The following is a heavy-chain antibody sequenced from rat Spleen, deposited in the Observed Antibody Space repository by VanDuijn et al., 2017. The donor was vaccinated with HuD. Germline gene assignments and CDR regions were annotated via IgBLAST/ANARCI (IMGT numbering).Heavy chain of an antibody. D-gene: IGHD5-1*01. CDR2: ISYDGTST. Sequence: EVQLVESGGGLVQPGRSLKLSCAASGFIFSRSAMAWVRQAPTKGLEWVATISYDGTSTYYRDSVKGRFTISRDNAKNTQYLQMDSLKSEDTATYYCARHVGGGSYYFDYWGQGVMVTVSS. CDR3: ARHVGGGSYYFDY. V-gene: IGHV5-29*01. CDR1: GFIFSRSA. J-gene: IGHJ2*01.